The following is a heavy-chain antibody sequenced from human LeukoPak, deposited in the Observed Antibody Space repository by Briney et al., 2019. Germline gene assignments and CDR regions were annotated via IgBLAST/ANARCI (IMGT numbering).Heavy chain of an antibody. J-gene: IGHJ4*02. Sequence: SETLSLTCIVSGGSTSTGDYYCSWIRQPAGKGLEWIGRIYTSGSTNYNPSLKSRVTISVDTSKNQFSLRLSSVTAADTAVYYCARVTGYVMEDYFDYWGQGTLVTVSS. D-gene: IGHD6-13*01. CDR3: ARVTGYVMEDYFDY. CDR2: IYTSGST. CDR1: GGSTSTGDYY. V-gene: IGHV4-61*02.